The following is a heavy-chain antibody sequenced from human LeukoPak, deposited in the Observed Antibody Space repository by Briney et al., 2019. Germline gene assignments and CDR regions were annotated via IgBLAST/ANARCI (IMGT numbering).Heavy chain of an antibody. J-gene: IGHJ3*02. D-gene: IGHD3-10*01. CDR1: GGSISSYY. V-gene: IGHV4-4*07. Sequence: SETLSLTCTVPGGSISSYYWSWIRQPAGKGLEWIGRIYTSGSTNYNPSLKSRVTMSVDTSKNQFPLKLSSVTAADTAVYYCARWGETSALRVDAFDMWGQGTMVTVSS. CDR2: IYTSGST. CDR3: ARWGETSALRVDAFDM.